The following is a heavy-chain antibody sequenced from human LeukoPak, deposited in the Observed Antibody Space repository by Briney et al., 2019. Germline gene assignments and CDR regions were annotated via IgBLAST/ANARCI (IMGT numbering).Heavy chain of an antibody. J-gene: IGHJ3*02. CDR2: IYHSGST. CDR1: GYSISSGYY. D-gene: IGHD6-6*01. V-gene: IGHV4-38-2*01. Sequence: PSETLSLTCAVSGYSISSGYYWGWIRQPPGKGLEWIGSIYHSGSTYYNPSLKSRVTISVDTSKNQFSLKLSSVTAADTAVYYCARLDIEHSSSTTTFDIWGQGTMVTVSS. CDR3: ARLDIEHSSSTTTFDI.